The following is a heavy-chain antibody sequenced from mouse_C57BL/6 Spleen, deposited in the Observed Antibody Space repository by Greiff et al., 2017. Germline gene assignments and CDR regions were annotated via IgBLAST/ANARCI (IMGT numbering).Heavy chain of an antibody. Sequence: EVMLVESGGGLVKPGGSLKLSCAASGFTFSSYAMSWVRQTPEKRLEWVATISDGGSYTYYPDNVKGRVTISRDNAKNNLYLQMSHLKSEDTAMYYCARDGSTVVRYFDVWGTGTTVTVSS. V-gene: IGHV5-4*01. D-gene: IGHD1-1*01. CDR2: ISDGGSYT. J-gene: IGHJ1*03. CDR3: ARDGSTVVRYFDV. CDR1: GFTFSSYA.